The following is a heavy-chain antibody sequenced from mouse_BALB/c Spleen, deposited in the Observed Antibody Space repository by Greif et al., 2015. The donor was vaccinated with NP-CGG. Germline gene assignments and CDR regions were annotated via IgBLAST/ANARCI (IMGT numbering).Heavy chain of an antibody. Sequence: VKLVESGAELAKPGASVKMSCKASGYTFTSYWMHWVKQRPGQGLEWIGYINPSTGYTEYNQKFKDKATLTADKSSSTAYMQLSSLTSEDSAVYYCARWRSPFDYWGQGTTLTVSS. V-gene: IGHV1-7*01. CDR1: GYTFTSYW. CDR2: INPSTGYT. J-gene: IGHJ2*01. CDR3: ARWRSPFDY.